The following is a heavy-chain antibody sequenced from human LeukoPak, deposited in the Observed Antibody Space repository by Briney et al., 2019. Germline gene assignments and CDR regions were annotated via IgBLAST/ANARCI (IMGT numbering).Heavy chain of an antibody. Sequence: ASVTVSCKASGYTFTNHDINWVRQASGQGLEWMGWMNPKSGNTGYAQKFQGRVTITRNTSISTAYMELSSLRSEDTAVYYCARTRGYSYGYGDYWGQGTLVTVSS. V-gene: IGHV1-8*01. CDR2: MNPKSGNT. D-gene: IGHD5-18*01. CDR3: ARTRGYSYGYGDY. J-gene: IGHJ4*02. CDR1: GYTFTNHD.